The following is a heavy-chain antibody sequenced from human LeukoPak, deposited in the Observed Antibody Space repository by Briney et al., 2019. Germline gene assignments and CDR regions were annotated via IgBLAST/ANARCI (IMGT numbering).Heavy chain of an antibody. Sequence: TSETLSLTCTVSGGSISSGGYYWSWIRQHPGKGLEWIGYIYYSGSTYYNPSLKSRVTISVDTSKNQFSLKLSSVTAADTAVYYCARAYSGYDLSYWGQGTLVTVSS. V-gene: IGHV4-31*03. CDR3: ARAYSGYDLSY. CDR2: IYYSGST. D-gene: IGHD5-12*01. CDR1: GGSISSGGYY. J-gene: IGHJ4*02.